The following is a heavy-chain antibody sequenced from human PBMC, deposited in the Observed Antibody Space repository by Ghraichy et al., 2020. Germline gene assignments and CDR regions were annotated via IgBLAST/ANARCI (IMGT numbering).Heavy chain of an antibody. CDR1: GFTFSSYA. CDR3: ARDGGQLRYFDWLSHNWFDP. Sequence: GGSLRLTCAASGFTFSSYAMHWVRQAPGKGLEWVAVISYDGSNKYYADSVKGRFTISRDNSKNTLYLQMNSLRAEDTAVYYCARDGGQLRYFDWLSHNWFDPWGQGTLVTVSS. CDR2: ISYDGSNK. V-gene: IGHV3-30-3*01. J-gene: IGHJ5*02. D-gene: IGHD3-9*01.